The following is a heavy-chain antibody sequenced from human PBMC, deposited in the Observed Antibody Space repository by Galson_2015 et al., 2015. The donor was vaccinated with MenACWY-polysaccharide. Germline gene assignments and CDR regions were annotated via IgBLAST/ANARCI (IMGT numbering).Heavy chain of an antibody. CDR3: ARATRRDNRFGWFDY. CDR2: MNPNSGST. J-gene: IGHJ4*02. D-gene: IGHD6-19*01. CDR1: GFTFTTYD. Sequence: SVKVSCKASGFTFTTYDISWVRQAPGQGLEWMGWMNPNSGSTDYAQKFQGRVTMTRDTSIRTAYMERSSLRSEDTAVYYCARATRRDNRFGWFDYWSQGTQVTGSS. V-gene: IGHV1-8*01.